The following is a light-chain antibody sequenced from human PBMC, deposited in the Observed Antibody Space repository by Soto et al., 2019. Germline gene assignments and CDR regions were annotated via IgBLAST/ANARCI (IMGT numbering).Light chain of an antibody. J-gene: IGKJ2*01. Sequence: DIQMTQFPSTLSASVGDRVTITCRASQSIRNWLAWYQQKPGKAPKLLIYDASTLERGVPSRFSGTGSGTEFTLGISSLQPDDFATYYCQQYDSSSGYTFGQGTKLEIK. CDR1: QSIRNW. CDR3: QQYDSSSGYT. V-gene: IGKV1-5*01. CDR2: DAS.